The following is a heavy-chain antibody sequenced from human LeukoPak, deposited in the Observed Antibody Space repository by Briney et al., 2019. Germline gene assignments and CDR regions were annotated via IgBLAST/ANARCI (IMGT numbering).Heavy chain of an antibody. CDR2: ISHSGTT. CDR1: GYSINSGYY. Sequence: SETLSLTCAVSGYSINSGYYWGWIRQPPGKGLEWIGSISHSGTTYYNPSLKNRVTISIGTSKNQFSLNLSSVTAADTAVHYCGRHEPGYGGHDDYWGQGTLVTVSS. J-gene: IGHJ4*02. D-gene: IGHD4-23*01. CDR3: GRHEPGYGGHDDY. V-gene: IGHV4-38-2*01.